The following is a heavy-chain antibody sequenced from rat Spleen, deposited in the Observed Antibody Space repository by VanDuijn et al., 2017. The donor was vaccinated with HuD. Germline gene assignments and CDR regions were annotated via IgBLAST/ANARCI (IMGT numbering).Heavy chain of an antibody. CDR1: GFTFSDYN. J-gene: IGHJ2*01. CDR2: ISYDGSSI. V-gene: IGHV5-7*01. Sequence: EVQLVESGGGLVQPGRSLKLSCAASGFTFSDYNMAWVRQAPKKGLEWVATISYDGSSIYYRDSVKGRFTISRDNAKSTLYLQMDSLRSDDTATYYCARLRYNPFDYWGQGVMVTVSS. CDR3: ARLRYNPFDY. D-gene: IGHD1-5*01.